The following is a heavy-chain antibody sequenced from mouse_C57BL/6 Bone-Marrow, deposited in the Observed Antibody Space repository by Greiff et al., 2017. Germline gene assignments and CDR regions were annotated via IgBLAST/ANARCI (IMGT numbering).Heavy chain of an antibody. CDR1: GFNIKDDY. J-gene: IGHJ2*01. CDR2: IDPEIGDT. CDR3: SSFDGNYFDF. V-gene: IGHV14-4*01. D-gene: IGHD2-3*01. Sequence: QLQQSGAELVRPGASVKLSCTASGFNIKDDYIHWVKQRPEQGLEWIGWIDPEIGDTEYASKFQGKATIPSDTSSNTAYLQLSSLTSEDTAVYYCSSFDGNYFDFWGQGTPLTVAS.